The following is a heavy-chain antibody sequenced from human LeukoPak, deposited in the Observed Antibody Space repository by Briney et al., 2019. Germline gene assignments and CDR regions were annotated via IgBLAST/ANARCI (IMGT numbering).Heavy chain of an antibody. J-gene: IGHJ4*02. CDR3: ARQAASFDY. CDR2: ISYDGSNK. Sequence: GRSLRLSCAASGFTFSSYGMHWVRQAPGKGLEWVAVISYDGSNKYYADSVKGRFTISRDNSKNTLYLQMNSLRAEDTAVYYCARQAASFDYWGQGTLVTVSS. D-gene: IGHD6-25*01. V-gene: IGHV3-30*03. CDR1: GFTFSSYG.